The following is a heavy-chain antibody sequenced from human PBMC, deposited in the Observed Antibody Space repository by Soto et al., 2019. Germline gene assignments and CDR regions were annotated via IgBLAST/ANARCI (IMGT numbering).Heavy chain of an antibody. D-gene: IGHD3-16*01. CDR2: TYGSVSP. V-gene: IGHV4-59*01. CDR3: ARMRGNTSPYVYGMDV. J-gene: IGHJ6*02. Sequence: PGKGRKWIGYTYGSVSPNNTPSLKSRVTISVDTSKNQFSLRLNSVPSADTAVYFCARMRGNTSPYVYGMDVWGQGTTVT.